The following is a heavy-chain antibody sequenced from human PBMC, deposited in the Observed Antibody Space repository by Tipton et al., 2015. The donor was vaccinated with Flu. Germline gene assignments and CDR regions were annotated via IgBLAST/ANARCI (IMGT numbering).Heavy chain of an antibody. J-gene: IGHJ3*02. CDR2: ISSGSDYI. CDR1: GFTFSSFS. D-gene: IGHD6-19*01. V-gene: IGHV3-21*04. CDR3: ARGGRAVAGRPFDI. Sequence: SLRLSCAASGFTFSSFSMNWVRQTPGKGLEWVSSISSGSDYIYYADSVKGRFTISRDNAEDSLYLQMNSLRVDDTAVYCCARGGRAVAGRPFDIWGQGTMVTVSS.